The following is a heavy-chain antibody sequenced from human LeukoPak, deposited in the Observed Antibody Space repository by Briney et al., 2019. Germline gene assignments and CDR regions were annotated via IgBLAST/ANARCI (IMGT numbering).Heavy chain of an antibody. J-gene: IGHJ4*02. CDR1: GFTFSNYW. CDR2: TNSDGSST. V-gene: IGHV3-74*01. CDR3: AKDRGNYEGLYDY. D-gene: IGHD1-7*01. Sequence: GGSVRLSCAASGFTFSNYWMHWVRQAPGKGLVWVSRTNSDGSSTSYADSVKGRFTISRDNSKNTLYLQMNSLRAEDTAVYYCAKDRGNYEGLYDYWGQGTLVTVSS.